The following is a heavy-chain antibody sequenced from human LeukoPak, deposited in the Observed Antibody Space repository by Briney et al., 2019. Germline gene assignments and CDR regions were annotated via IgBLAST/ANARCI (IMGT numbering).Heavy chain of an antibody. D-gene: IGHD2-15*01. CDR2: VSAYIVNM. Sequence: ASVKVSCKASGYTFTSHGISWVGQAPGQGLEWIGWVSAYIVNMNHAQKRQGRVTMTTDPSTSTAYMDLRSLRSDDTAVYYCAKGPPEYCSGGSCHSGRNWIDPWGQGTLVTVSS. V-gene: IGHV1-18*01. CDR1: GYTFTSHG. J-gene: IGHJ5*02. CDR3: AKGPPEYCSGGSCHSGRNWIDP.